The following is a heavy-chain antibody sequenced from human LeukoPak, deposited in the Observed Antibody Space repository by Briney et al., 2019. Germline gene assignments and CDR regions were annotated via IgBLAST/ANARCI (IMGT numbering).Heavy chain of an antibody. J-gene: IGHJ6*03. D-gene: IGHD6-13*01. V-gene: IGHV3-11*04. Sequence: PGGSLRLSCAASGFTFSDYYMSWIRRAPGKGLEWVSYISSSGSTMYYADSVKGRFTISRDNAKNSVDLQMNSLRAEDTAVYYCARRAAAAYKYYYMDVWGNGTTVTVSS. CDR3: ARRAAAAYKYYYMDV. CDR2: ISSSGSTM. CDR1: GFTFSDYY.